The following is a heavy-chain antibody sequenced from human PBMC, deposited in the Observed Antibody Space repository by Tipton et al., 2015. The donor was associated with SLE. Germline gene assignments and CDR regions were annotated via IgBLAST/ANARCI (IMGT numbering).Heavy chain of an antibody. CDR2: IYAGGST. CDR1: GGSISSYY. Sequence: TLSLTCTVSGGSISSYYWSWIRQPAGKGLEWIGRIYAGGSTNYNPSLKSRVTMSVDASKNQFSLKLVSVTAADTAVYYCARVAVSEVFDYWGQGTLVTVSS. D-gene: IGHD6-19*01. V-gene: IGHV4-4*07. CDR3: ARVAVSEVFDY. J-gene: IGHJ4*02.